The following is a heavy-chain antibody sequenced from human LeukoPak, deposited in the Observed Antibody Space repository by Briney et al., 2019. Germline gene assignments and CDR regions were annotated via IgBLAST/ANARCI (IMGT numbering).Heavy chain of an antibody. CDR3: AKHSPANWFDY. CDR1: GFTFSSYA. V-gene: IGHV3-23*01. CDR2: ISGSGDNT. J-gene: IGHJ4*02. D-gene: IGHD7-27*01. Sequence: GGSLRLSCAASGFTFSSYAMSWVRQAPGKGLEWVSEISGSGDNTYYADSVKGRFTISRDNSKNTLHLQMNSLRAEDTAVYYCAKHSPANWFDYWGQGTLVTVSS.